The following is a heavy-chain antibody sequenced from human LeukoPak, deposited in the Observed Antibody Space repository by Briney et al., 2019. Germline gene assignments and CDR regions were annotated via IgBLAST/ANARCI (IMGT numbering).Heavy chain of an antibody. D-gene: IGHD3-22*01. CDR3: ARGRVRPPYYYDSSGYRAGWGQTNIKNTNAPFDY. V-gene: IGHV4-34*01. CDR2: INHSGST. CDR1: GGSFSGYY. Sequence: TSETLSLTCAVYGGSFSGYYWSWIRQPPGKGLEWIGEINHSGSTNYNPSLKSRVTISVDTSKNQFSLKLSSVTAADTAVYYCARGRVRPPYYYDSSGYRAGWGQTNIKNTNAPFDYWGQGTLVTVSS. J-gene: IGHJ4*02.